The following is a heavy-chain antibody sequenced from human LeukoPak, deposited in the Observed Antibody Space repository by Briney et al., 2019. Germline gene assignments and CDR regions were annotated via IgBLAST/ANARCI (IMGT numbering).Heavy chain of an antibody. CDR1: GYTFTGYY. J-gene: IGHJ4*02. Sequence: ASVKVSCKASGYTFTGYYMHWVRQAPGQGLEWMGWINPNSGGTNYAQKFQGRVTMTRDTSISTAYMELSRLRSDDTAVYYCARDRFTMVRGVIVLTNWGQGTLATVSS. CDR2: INPNSGGT. D-gene: IGHD3-10*01. V-gene: IGHV1-2*02. CDR3: ARDRFTMVRGVIVLTN.